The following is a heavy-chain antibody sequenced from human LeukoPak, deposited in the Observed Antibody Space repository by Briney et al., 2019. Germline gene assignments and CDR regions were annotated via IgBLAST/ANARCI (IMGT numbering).Heavy chain of an antibody. CDR1: GYTFTSYD. Sequence: ASVKVSCKASGYTFTSYDINWVRQATGQGLEWMGWMNPNSGNTGYAQKFQGRVTMTRNTSISTAYMELSSLRSEDTAVYYCARGITMVRGRPYWGQGTLVTVSS. CDR2: MNPNSGNT. D-gene: IGHD3-10*01. V-gene: IGHV1-8*01. CDR3: ARGITMVRGRPY. J-gene: IGHJ4*02.